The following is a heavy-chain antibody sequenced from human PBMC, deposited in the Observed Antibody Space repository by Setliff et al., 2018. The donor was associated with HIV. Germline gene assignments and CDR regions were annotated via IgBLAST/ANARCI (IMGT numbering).Heavy chain of an antibody. CDR3: ARASYSSSWYNIRPFDY. V-gene: IGHV3-33*01. CDR2: IWHDGSNP. CDR1: GFTFSSYG. J-gene: IGHJ4*02. D-gene: IGHD6-13*01. Sequence: GGSLRLSCAASGFTFSSYGMHWVRQAPGKGLEWVAVIWHDGSNPSYADSVKGRFTISRDNSKNMLYLEMNSLRAEDTGVYFCARASYSSSWYNIRPFDYWAQGILVTVSS.